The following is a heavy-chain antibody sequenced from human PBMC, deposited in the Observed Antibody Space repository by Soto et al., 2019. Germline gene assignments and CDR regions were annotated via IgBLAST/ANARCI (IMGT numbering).Heavy chain of an antibody. CDR3: AKDMSSGGWELDGFAAFDI. CDR2: ISWNSGSI. Sequence: QPGGSLRLSCAASGFTFDDYAMHWVRQAPGKGLEWVSGISWNSGSIGYADSVKGRFTISRDNAKNSLYLQMNSLRAEDTALYYCAKDMSSGGWELDGFAAFDIWGQGTMVTVSS. CDR1: GFTFDDYA. D-gene: IGHD1-26*01. V-gene: IGHV3-9*01. J-gene: IGHJ3*02.